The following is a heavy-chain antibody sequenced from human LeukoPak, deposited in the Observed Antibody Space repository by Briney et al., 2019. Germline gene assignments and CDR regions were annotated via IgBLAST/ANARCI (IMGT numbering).Heavy chain of an antibody. CDR1: EFTFSDYW. CDR2: INYDGGEK. Sequence: GGSLRLSCAASEFTFSDYWMSWVRQAPGKXXXWGGNINYDGGEKYDVNSVRGRLNISRENAKNSLYLQMNRLRAEDTAIYYCARSSGIGTTDYWGQGTLVTVSS. J-gene: IGHJ4*02. V-gene: IGHV3-7*03. D-gene: IGHD1-1*01. CDR3: ARSSGIGTTDY.